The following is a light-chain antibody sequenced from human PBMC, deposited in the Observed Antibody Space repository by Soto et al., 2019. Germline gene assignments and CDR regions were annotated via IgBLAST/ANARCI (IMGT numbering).Light chain of an antibody. CDR1: QSLLHSNGFTY. J-gene: IGKJ1*01. CDR3: MQAVQTPWT. CDR2: LGS. V-gene: IGKV2-28*01. Sequence: EIVMTQSPLSLPVSPGEPASISCRSSQSLLHSNGFTYLDWYVQKSGQSPQLLIYLGSNRASGVPARFSGSGSGTDFTLKISRVEAEDVGVYYCMQAVQTPWTFGQGTKVDIK.